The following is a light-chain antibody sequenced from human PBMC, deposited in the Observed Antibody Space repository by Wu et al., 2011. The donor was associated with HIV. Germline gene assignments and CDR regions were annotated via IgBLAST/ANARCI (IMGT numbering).Light chain of an antibody. CDR2: GAS. Sequence: EILLTQSPGTLSLSPGERATLSCRASQSVNSDYLAWYQQKHGQAPRLLIYGASSRATGIPDRFSGSGSGTDFTLTISRLEPEDFAVYYCQQYGKLTVHFGQGTKLEIK. CDR3: QQYGKLTVH. V-gene: IGKV3-20*01. J-gene: IGKJ2*01. CDR1: QSVNSDY.